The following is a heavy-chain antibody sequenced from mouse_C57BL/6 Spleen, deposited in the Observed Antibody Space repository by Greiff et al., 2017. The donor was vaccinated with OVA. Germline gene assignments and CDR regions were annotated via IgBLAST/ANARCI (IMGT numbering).Heavy chain of an antibody. CDR2: IYPSDSET. CDR1: GYTFTSYW. D-gene: IGHD2-5*01. J-gene: IGHJ2*01. CDR3: ARRAYSNSYFDY. Sequence: QVQLQQPGAELVRPGSSVKLSCKASGYTFTSYWMDWVKQRPGKGLEWIGNIYPSDSETHYNQKFKDKATLTVDKSTSTAYMQISSLTSEDSAVYYCARRAYSNSYFDYWGQGTTLTVSS. V-gene: IGHV1-61*01.